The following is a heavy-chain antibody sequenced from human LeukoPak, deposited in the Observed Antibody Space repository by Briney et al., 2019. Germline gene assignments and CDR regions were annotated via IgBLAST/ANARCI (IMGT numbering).Heavy chain of an antibody. V-gene: IGHV4-59*01. CDR1: GGSISSYY. D-gene: IGHD3-22*01. J-gene: IGHJ5*02. CDR3: ARDQDSSGYYYGFDP. CDR2: IYYSGST. Sequence: PSETLSLTCTVSGGSISSYYWSWIRQPPGKGLEWIWYIYYSGSTNYNPSLKRRVTISVDTSKNQFSLKLSSVTAADTAVYYCARDQDSSGYYYGFDPWGQGTLVTVSS.